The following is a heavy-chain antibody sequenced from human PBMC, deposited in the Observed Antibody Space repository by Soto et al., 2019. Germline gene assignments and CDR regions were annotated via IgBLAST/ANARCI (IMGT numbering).Heavy chain of an antibody. J-gene: IGHJ4*02. CDR3: ARGDPMVRGVIITSRKYYFDY. D-gene: IGHD3-10*01. CDR1: GGSISSSNW. V-gene: IGHV4-4*02. Sequence: QVQLQESGPGLVKPSGTLSLTCAVSGGSISSSNWWSWVRQPPGKGLEWIGEIYHSGSTNYNPSLKSRGTISVDKSKNQFSLKLSSVTAADTAVYYCARGDPMVRGVIITSRKYYFDYWGQGTLVTVSS. CDR2: IYHSGST.